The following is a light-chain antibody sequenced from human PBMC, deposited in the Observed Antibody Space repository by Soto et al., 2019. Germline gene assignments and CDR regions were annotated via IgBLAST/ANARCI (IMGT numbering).Light chain of an antibody. CDR1: QSVAGSY. CDR2: GAS. V-gene: IGKV3-20*01. J-gene: IGKJ3*01. Sequence: EIVLTQSPGTLSLSPGERATLSCRASQSVAGSYFAWYQQKPGQAPRLLIYGASSRATGVPDRFSGSGSGTGFTLTISRLEPEDFAVYYCQHYGSSPPEFTFGPGTKVDIK. CDR3: QHYGSSPPEFT.